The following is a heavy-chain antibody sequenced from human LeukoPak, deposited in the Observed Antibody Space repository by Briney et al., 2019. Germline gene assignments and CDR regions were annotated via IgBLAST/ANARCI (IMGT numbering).Heavy chain of an antibody. CDR2: IFPSGGEI. D-gene: IGHD5-18*01. J-gene: IGHJ4*02. Sequence: PGGSLRLSCAASGFIFNSHSMNWVRQAPGKGLEWVSSIFPSGGEIHYADSVKGRFTISRDNSKSTLSLQMNSLRAEDTAIYYCATYRQVQVPFECWGQGTLVTVSS. V-gene: IGHV3-21*04. CDR3: ATYRQVQVPFEC. CDR1: GFIFNSHS.